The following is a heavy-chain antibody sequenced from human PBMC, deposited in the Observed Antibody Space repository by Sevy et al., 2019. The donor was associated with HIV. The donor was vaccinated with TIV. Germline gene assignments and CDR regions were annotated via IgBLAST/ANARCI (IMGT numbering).Heavy chain of an antibody. CDR2: FSFGCGRI. D-gene: IGHD2-8*01. V-gene: IGHV3-23*01. CDR1: GFTFSKYS. J-gene: IGHJ4*02. CDR3: AREGCTKPHDY. Sequence: GESLKISCEASGFTFSKYSMSWVRQAPGKGLEWVSTFSFGCGRINYADSVKGRFTISRDDSKNTLYLQMNSLRAEDKAVYYCAREGCTKPHDYWGQGTLVTVSS.